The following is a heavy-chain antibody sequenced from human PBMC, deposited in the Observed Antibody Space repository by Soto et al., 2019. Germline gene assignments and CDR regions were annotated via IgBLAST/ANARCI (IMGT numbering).Heavy chain of an antibody. CDR1: GGSISSGGYY. V-gene: IGHV4-31*03. CDR2: IYYSGST. J-gene: IGHJ4*02. D-gene: IGHD3-22*01. CDR3: ARGAGSGYHFDY. Sequence: QVQLQESGPGLVKPSQTLSLTCTISGGSISSGGYYWSWIRQHPGKGLEWIGYIYYSGSTYYNPSLKSRVIISVDTSKKQFSLKLSSVTAADTAVYYCARGAGSGYHFDYWGQGTLVTVSS.